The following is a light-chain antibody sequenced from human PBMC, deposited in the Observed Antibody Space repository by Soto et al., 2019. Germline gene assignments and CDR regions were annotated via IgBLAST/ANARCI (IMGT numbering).Light chain of an antibody. V-gene: IGKV1-5*01. Sequence: DIQMTQSPSSLSASVGDRVTITCRASQSISRYLNWYQQKPGKAPRLLISTATTLEGGVPSRFSGSGSGTDFTLTISSLQPDDFATYYCQQYHSYSLTFGGGTKV. CDR3: QQYHSYSLT. CDR2: TAT. CDR1: QSISRY. J-gene: IGKJ4*01.